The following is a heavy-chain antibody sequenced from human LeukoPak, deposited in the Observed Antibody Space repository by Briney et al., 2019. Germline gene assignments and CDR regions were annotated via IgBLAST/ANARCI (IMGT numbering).Heavy chain of an antibody. V-gene: IGHV4-30-2*02. J-gene: IGHJ4*02. CDR1: GGSISSGGYS. CDR3: GSYSYYYDSSGYFDY. CDR2: IYHSGST. D-gene: IGHD3-22*01. Sequence: SETLSLTCAVSGGSISSGGYSWSWIRQPPGKGLEWIGYIYHSGSTYYNPSLKSRVTISVDTSKNQFSLKLSSVTAADTAVYYCGSYSYYYDSSGYFDYWGQGTLVTVSS.